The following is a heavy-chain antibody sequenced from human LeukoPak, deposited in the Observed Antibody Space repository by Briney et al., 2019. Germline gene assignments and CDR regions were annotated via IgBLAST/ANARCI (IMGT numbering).Heavy chain of an antibody. CDR3: ARARLWFGELSVAFDI. Sequence: QPGRSLRLSCAASGFTFSSYAMHWVRQAPGKGLEWVAVISYDGSNKYYADSVKGRFTISRDNSKNTLYLQMNSLRAEDTAVYYCARARLWFGELSVAFDIWGQGTMVTVSS. CDR2: ISYDGSNK. CDR1: GFTFSSYA. J-gene: IGHJ3*02. D-gene: IGHD3-10*01. V-gene: IGHV3-30-3*01.